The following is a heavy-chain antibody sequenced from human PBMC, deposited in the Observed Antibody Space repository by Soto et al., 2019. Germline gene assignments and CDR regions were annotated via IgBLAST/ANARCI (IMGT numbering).Heavy chain of an antibody. Sequence: PSETLSLTCTVSGGSSSSYYWSWIRQPPGKGLEWIGEINHSGSTNYNPSLKSRVTISVDTSKNQFSLRLSSVTAADTAVYYCARVTGRYYYGMDVWGQGTTVTVSS. CDR3: ARVTGRYYYGMDV. V-gene: IGHV4-34*01. CDR1: GGSSSSYY. J-gene: IGHJ6*02. CDR2: INHSGST.